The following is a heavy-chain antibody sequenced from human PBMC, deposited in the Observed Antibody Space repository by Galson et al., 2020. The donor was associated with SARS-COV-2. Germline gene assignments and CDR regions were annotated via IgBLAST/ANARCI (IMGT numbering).Heavy chain of an antibody. CDR2: ISSSGSYI. V-gene: IGHV3-11*04. J-gene: IGHJ1*01. CDR3: ARVGDCSGGICYGAEYFQH. Sequence: NSGGSLRLSCAASGFNFSDYFMSWVRQAPGKGLEWVSYISSSGSYINYVDSVKGRFTISRDNAKNSLNLQMNSLRVEDTAVYYCARVGDCSGGICYGAEYFQHWGQGTLVTVSS. D-gene: IGHD2-15*01. CDR1: GFNFSDYF.